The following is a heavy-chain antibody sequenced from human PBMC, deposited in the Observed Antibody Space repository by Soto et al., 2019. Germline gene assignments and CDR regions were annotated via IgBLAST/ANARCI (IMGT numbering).Heavy chain of an antibody. CDR3: ARFPQTAIVGAAYFAS. CDR2: FIPILGIA. J-gene: IGHJ4*02. D-gene: IGHD1-26*01. Sequence: QVQLVQSGAEVKKPGSSVKVSCKASGGTFSSYIISWVRQAPGQELEWMGRFIPILGIANYAQKFQGRVTMTEDKSPRTAYMELSSLRSEATAVYYCARFPQTAIVGAAYFASWGQGTLVTVSS. CDR1: GGTFSSYI. V-gene: IGHV1-69*02.